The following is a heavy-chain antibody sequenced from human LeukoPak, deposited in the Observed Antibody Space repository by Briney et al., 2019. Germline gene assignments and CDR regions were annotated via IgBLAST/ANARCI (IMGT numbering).Heavy chain of an antibody. V-gene: IGHV4-34*01. D-gene: IGHD6-25*01. Sequence: SETLSLTCAVYGGSFSGYYWSWIRQPPGKGLEWIGEINRSGSTNYNPSLKSRVTISVDTSKNQFSLKLSSVTAADTAVYYCARSSGTGTFSYWGQGTLVTVSS. J-gene: IGHJ4*02. CDR3: ARSSGTGTFSY. CDR2: INRSGST. CDR1: GGSFSGYY.